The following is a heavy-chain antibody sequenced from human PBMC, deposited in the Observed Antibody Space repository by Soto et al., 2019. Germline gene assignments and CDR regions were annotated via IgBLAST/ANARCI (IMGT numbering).Heavy chain of an antibody. D-gene: IGHD2-15*01. CDR2: IYYNGST. J-gene: IGHJ5*02. Sequence: PSETLSLTCTVSGGSLSSYYWSWIRQPPGKGLEWIGYIYYNGSTYYNPSLKSRVTLSVDTSKNQFSLKLTSVTASDTALYYCARQRVIPGTPTNWFDPWGQGTLVTVSS. CDR1: GGSLSSYY. V-gene: IGHV4-59*04. CDR3: ARQRVIPGTPTNWFDP.